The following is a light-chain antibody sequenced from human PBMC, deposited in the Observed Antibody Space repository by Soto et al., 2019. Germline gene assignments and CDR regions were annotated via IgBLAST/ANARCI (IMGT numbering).Light chain of an antibody. CDR1: QATTNN. Sequence: DIQMTQSLSSLSASVGDRVTFTCRASQATTNNLALYQQKPGNAPRLLIYAASTLESGVPSRFSGSGSGTDFTLTINSLQPEDVATYYCQKCYSDPFDFGPGTRMDIK. J-gene: IGKJ3*01. CDR3: QKCYSDPFD. V-gene: IGKV1-27*01. CDR2: AAS.